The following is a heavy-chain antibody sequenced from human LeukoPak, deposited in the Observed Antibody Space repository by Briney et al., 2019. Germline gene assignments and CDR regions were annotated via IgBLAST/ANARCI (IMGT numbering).Heavy chain of an antibody. CDR2: INHSGST. J-gene: IGHJ4*02. CDR1: GGSFSGCY. CDR3: ARGDGRDGYKGRLGY. D-gene: IGHD5-24*01. Sequence: PSETLSLTCAVYGGSFSGCYWSWIRQPPGKGLEWIGEINHSGSTDYNPSLKSRLTISVDTSKNQFSLKMSSVTAADTAVYYCARGDGRDGYKGRLGYWGQGTLVTVSS. V-gene: IGHV4-34*01.